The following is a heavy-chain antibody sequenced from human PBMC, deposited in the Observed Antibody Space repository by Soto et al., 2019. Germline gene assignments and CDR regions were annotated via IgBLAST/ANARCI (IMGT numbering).Heavy chain of an antibody. V-gene: IGHV3-23*01. D-gene: IGHD3-22*01. Sequence: EVQLLESGGDLVQPGGSLRLSCVASGITFGNRAMSWVRQAPGEGLEWVSVISGSGRSTYHTASVEGRFTISRDNSQNTLYLQMNSLRAEDTAVYYCAKDPSDYYYAYFDYWGQGTLVTVSS. CDR2: ISGSGRST. CDR1: GITFGNRA. CDR3: AKDPSDYYYAYFDY. J-gene: IGHJ4*02.